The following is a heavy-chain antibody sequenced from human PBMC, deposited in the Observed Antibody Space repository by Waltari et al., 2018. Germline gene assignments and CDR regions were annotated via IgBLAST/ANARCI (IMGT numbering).Heavy chain of an antibody. D-gene: IGHD6-6*01. Sequence: VKRQKWGAGLLKHAETLYITCAVDGESFSGYYWSWTRQPPGKGLEWIGEINHSGSTNYNPSLKSRVTISVDTSKNQFSLKLSSVTAADTAVYYCARWSSSPDWFDPWGQGTLVTVSS. CDR1: GESFSGYY. CDR3: ARWSSSPDWFDP. CDR2: INHSGST. J-gene: IGHJ5*02. V-gene: IGHV4-34*01.